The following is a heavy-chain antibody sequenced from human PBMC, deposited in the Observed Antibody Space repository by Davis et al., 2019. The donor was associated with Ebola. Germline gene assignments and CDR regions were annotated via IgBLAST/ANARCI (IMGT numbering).Heavy chain of an antibody. CDR3: ARADDYGVL. D-gene: IGHD4-17*01. CDR1: EFTFSGYA. CDR2: IRFDGNDK. Sequence: GESLKISCAASEFTFSGYAMSWVRQAPGKGLEWVAFIRFDGNDKYYADSVRGRFTISRDNAKNSLYLQMNSLRAEDTAVYYCARADDYGVLWGQGTLVTVSS. V-gene: IGHV3-30*02. J-gene: IGHJ4*02.